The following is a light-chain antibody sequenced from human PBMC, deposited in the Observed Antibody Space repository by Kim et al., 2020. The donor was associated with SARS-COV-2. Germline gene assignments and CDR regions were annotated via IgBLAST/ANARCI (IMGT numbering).Light chain of an antibody. CDR2: WAS. J-gene: IGKJ2*01. CDR1: QSVLYSSNNKNY. Sequence: RATINCKSSQSVLYSSNNKNYLAWYQQKPGQPPKLLIYWASTRESGVPDRFSGSGSGTDFTLTISSLQAEDVAVYYCQQYYSTPYTFGQGTKLGIK. CDR3: QQYYSTPYT. V-gene: IGKV4-1*01.